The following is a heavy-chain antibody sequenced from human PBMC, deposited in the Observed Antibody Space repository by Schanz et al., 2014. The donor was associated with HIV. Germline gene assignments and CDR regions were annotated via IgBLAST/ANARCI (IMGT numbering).Heavy chain of an antibody. CDR1: GFIFDDYA. J-gene: IGHJ4*02. Sequence: EVQLVESGGGLVQPGRSLRLSCAASGFIFDDYAMHWVRQAPGKGLEWVSGISWNSGNIGYADSVKGRFTISRDNAKNSLTLQMNSLSAEDTALYYCTTQLHSTSEPEGSSPSLDYWGQGTLVTVSS. CDR3: TTQLHSTSEPEGSSPSLDY. V-gene: IGHV3-9*01. CDR2: ISWNSGNI. D-gene: IGHD6-6*01.